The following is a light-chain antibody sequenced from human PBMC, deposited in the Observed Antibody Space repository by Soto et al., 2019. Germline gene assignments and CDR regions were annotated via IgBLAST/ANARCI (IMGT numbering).Light chain of an antibody. V-gene: IGLV2-11*01. Sequence: QSALTQPRSVSGSPGQSVTISCTGTSSDVGGYDFVSWYQQHPGKAPKLTINDVTKRPSWVPDRFSGAKSGNSASLTISGLRAEDEADYYCCSYAGSYNLGVFGGGTKLTVL. J-gene: IGLJ3*02. CDR1: SSDVGGYDF. CDR2: DVT. CDR3: CSYAGSYNLGV.